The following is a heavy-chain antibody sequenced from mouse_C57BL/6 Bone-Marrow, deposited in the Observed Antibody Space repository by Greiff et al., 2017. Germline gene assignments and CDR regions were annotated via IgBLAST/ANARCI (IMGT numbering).Heavy chain of an antibody. CDR2: IYPRSGNT. CDR3: AREGDYYGPAWFAY. CDR1: GYTFTSYG. Sequence: VQLQESGAELVRPGASVKLSCKASGYTFTSYGISWVKQRTGQGLEWIGEIYPRSGNTYYNEKFKGKATLTADKSSSTAYMELRSLTSEDSAVYFCAREGDYYGPAWFAYWGQGTLVTVSA. V-gene: IGHV1-81*01. J-gene: IGHJ3*01. D-gene: IGHD1-1*01.